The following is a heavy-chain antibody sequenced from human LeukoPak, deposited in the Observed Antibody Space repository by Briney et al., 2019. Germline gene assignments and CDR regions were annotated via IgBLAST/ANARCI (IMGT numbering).Heavy chain of an antibody. Sequence: GGSLRLSCAASGFTFSSYAMSWVRQAPGKGLEWVSAISGSGGSTYYADSVKGRFTISRDNSKNTLYLQMNSLRAEDTAVYYCAKTKGYCSGGSCYDSRFDPWGQGTLVTVSS. D-gene: IGHD2-15*01. V-gene: IGHV3-23*01. CDR2: ISGSGGST. CDR3: AKTKGYCSGGSCYDSRFDP. J-gene: IGHJ5*02. CDR1: GFTFSSYA.